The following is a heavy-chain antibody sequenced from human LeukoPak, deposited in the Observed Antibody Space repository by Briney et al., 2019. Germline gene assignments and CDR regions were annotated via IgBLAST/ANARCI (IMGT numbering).Heavy chain of an antibody. Sequence: GTLRLSCAASGLTFSSYAMSWVRQAPGKGLEWGSAISGSGGSKYYADSVKDRLTISSNNSKKTLHLQMNSLRAEDTAVYYCAKGLRYFDCFLRPDAFDIWGQGTMVTVSS. CDR1: GLTFSSYA. CDR3: AKGLRYFDCFLRPDAFDI. V-gene: IGHV3-23*01. D-gene: IGHD3-9*01. CDR2: ISGSGGSK. J-gene: IGHJ3*02.